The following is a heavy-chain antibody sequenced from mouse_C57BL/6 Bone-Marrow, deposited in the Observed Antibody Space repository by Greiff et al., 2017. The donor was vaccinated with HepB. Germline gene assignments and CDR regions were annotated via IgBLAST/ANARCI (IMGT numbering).Heavy chain of an antibody. Sequence: DVMLVESGGGLVQPKGSLKLSCAASGFSFNTYAMNWVRQAPGKGLEWVARIRSKSNNYATYYADSVKDRFTISRDDSESMLYLQMNNLKTEDTAMYYCAYSNYVGWFAYWGQGTLVTVSA. CDR1: GFSFNTYA. J-gene: IGHJ3*01. V-gene: IGHV10-1*01. CDR3: AYSNYVGWFAY. D-gene: IGHD2-5*01. CDR2: IRSKSNNYAT.